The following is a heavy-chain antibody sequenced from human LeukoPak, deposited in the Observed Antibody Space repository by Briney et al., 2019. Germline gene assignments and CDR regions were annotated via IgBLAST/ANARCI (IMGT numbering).Heavy chain of an antibody. CDR2: IYYSGST. J-gene: IGHJ4*02. Sequence: PSETLSLTCTVSGGSISSSSYYWGWIRQPPGKGLEWIGSIYYSGSTSYNPSLKSRVTISVDTSKNQFSLKLSSVTAADTAVYYCARGKYYYDSSGYPLWGQGTLVTVSS. CDR3: ARGKYYYDSSGYPL. D-gene: IGHD3-22*01. CDR1: GGSISSSSYY. V-gene: IGHV4-39*07.